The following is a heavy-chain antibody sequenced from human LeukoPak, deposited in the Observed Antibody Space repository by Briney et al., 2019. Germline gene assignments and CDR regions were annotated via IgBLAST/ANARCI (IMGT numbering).Heavy chain of an antibody. D-gene: IGHD4-11*01. CDR3: ARDQTDYSNYGPHRYGMDV. V-gene: IGHV1-2*06. CDR2: INPNSGGT. CDR1: GYTFTGYY. Sequence: ASVKVSCEASGYTFTGYYMHWVRQAPGQGLEWMGRINPNSGGTNYAQKFQGRVTMTRDTSISTAYMELSRLRSDDTAVYYCARDQTDYSNYGPHRYGMDVWGQGTTVTVSS. J-gene: IGHJ6*02.